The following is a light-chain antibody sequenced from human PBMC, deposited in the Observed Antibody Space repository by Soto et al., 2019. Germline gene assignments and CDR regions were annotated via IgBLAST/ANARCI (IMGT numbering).Light chain of an antibody. CDR1: SSDVGGYNY. CDR3: SSYAGSPLCV. CDR2: EVS. J-gene: IGLJ1*01. Sequence: QSVLTQSPSASGSPGQSVTISCTGTSSDVGGYNYVSWYQQHPGKAPKLIIYEVSKRPSGVPDRFSGSKSGNTASLTVSGLQAEDEADYYCSSYAGSPLCVFGTGTKVTVL. V-gene: IGLV2-8*01.